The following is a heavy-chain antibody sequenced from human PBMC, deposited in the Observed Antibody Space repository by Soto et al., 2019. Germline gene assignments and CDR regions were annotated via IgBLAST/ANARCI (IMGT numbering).Heavy chain of an antibody. CDR2: TYYRSKWYN. J-gene: IGHJ6*02. CDR1: GDSVSSNSAA. D-gene: IGHD1-7*01. Sequence: SQTLSLTCVISGDSVSSNSAAWNWIRQSPSRGLEWLGRTYYRSKWYNDYAVSVKSRITINPDTSKNQFSLQLNSVTPEDTAVYYCARDPRYNWNFYYYYYGMDVWGQGTTVTVSS. V-gene: IGHV6-1*01. CDR3: ARDPRYNWNFYYYYYGMDV.